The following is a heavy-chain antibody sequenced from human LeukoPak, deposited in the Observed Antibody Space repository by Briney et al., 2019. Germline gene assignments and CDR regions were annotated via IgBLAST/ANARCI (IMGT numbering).Heavy chain of an antibody. J-gene: IGHJ4*02. CDR3: ARVVASTSIDS. D-gene: IGHD2-15*01. CDR2: IYYSGST. Sequence: SETLPLTCTVSGGSISSSSYYWGWIRQPPGKGLEWIGSIYYSGSTYYNPSLKSRVTISVDPSKNRFSLKLTSVTAADTAVYYCARVVASTSIDSWGQGTLVTVSS. CDR1: GGSISSSSYY. V-gene: IGHV4-39*07.